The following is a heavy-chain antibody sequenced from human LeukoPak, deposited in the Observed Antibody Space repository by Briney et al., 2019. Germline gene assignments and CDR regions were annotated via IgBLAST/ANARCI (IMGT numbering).Heavy chain of an antibody. CDR2: TYYRSTWYN. V-gene: IGHV6-1*01. D-gene: IGHD2-21*02. Sequence: SQTLSLTCAISGDSVSSSSVTWNWIRQSPSRGLEWLGRTYYRSTWYNDYAVSVRGRITVNPDTSKNQFSLHLNSVTPEDTAVYYCARRLTQYNCFDPWGQGILVTVSS. J-gene: IGHJ5*02. CDR1: GDSVSSSSVT. CDR3: ARRLTQYNCFDP.